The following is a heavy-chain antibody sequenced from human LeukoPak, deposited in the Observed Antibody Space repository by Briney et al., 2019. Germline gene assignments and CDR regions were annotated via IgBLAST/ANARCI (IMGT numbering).Heavy chain of an antibody. CDR3: ARDRGSQPFIDY. J-gene: IGHJ4*02. CDR1: GYTLTELS. D-gene: IGHD1-26*01. CDR2: FDPEDGET. Sequence: ASVKVSCKVSGYTLTELSMHWVRQAPGKGLEWMGRFDPEDGETIYAQKFQGRVTMTADTSTDTVYMELSSLRSEDTAVYYCARDRGSQPFIDYWGQGTLVTVSS. V-gene: IGHV1-24*01.